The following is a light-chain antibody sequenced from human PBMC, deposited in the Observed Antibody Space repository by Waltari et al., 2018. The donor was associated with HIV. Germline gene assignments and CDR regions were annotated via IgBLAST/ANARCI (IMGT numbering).Light chain of an antibody. J-gene: IGLJ3*02. CDR1: SSDVGGYNS. V-gene: IGLV2-14*01. CDR2: EVI. CDR3: TSYTSGSTLVM. Sequence: QSALTQPASVSGSPGQSITISCTGISSDVGGYNSFSWYQHHPGKAPKLLISEVINRPPGVSNRFSASKSGNTASLTISGLQPEDEADYYCTSYTSGSTLVMFGGGTKLTVL.